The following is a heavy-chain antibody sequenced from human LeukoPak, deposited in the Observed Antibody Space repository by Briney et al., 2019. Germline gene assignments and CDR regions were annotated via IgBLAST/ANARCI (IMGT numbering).Heavy chain of an antibody. CDR2: IYYSGST. J-gene: IGHJ6*02. CDR1: GGSISSGGYY. Sequence: SETLSLTCTVSGGSISSGGYYWSWIRQHPGKGLEWIGYIYYSGSTYYNPSLKSRVTISVDTSKNQFSLKLSSVTAADTAVYYCASVGATGRPSYYYGMDVWGQGTTVTVSS. D-gene: IGHD3-16*01. V-gene: IGHV4-31*03. CDR3: ASVGATGRPSYYYGMDV.